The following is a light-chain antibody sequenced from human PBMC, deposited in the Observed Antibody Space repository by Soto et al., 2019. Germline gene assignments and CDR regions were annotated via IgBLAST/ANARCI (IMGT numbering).Light chain of an antibody. Sequence: AIQMTQSPSSLSASVGDRVTITCRASQGIRDDLGWYQQKPGKAPKLLIYGASSLQTGVPSRFSGSGSGTDFTLTIGSLQPGDFATYFCQQSYDAPRTFGQGTKVDIK. V-gene: IGKV1-6*01. CDR1: QGIRDD. CDR3: QQSYDAPRT. CDR2: GAS. J-gene: IGKJ1*01.